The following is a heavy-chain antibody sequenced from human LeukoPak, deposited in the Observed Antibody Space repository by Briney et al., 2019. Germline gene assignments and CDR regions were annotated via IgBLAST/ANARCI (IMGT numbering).Heavy chain of an antibody. V-gene: IGHV3-74*01. CDR3: ARACSSTSCYDAFDI. J-gene: IGHJ3*02. CDR2: INSDGSST. CDR1: GNYL. D-gene: IGHD2-2*01. Sequence: GGSLRLSCAASGNYLMHWVRQAPGKGLVWVSRINSDGSSTSYADPVKGRFTISRDNAKNTLYLQMNSLRAEDTAVYYCARACSSTSCYDAFDIWGQGTMVTVSS.